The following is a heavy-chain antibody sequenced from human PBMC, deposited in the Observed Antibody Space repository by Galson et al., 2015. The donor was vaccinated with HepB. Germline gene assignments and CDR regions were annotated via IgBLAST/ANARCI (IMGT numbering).Heavy chain of an antibody. D-gene: IGHD6-13*01. CDR3: ARRGGQQPAYYGMDV. J-gene: IGHJ6*02. V-gene: IGHV5-51*03. CDR1: GYSFTSYW. Sequence: QSGAEVKKPGESLKTSCKGSGYSFTSYWIGWVRQMSGKGLEWMGIIYPGDSDTRYSPSFQGQVTISADKSISTAYLQWSSLKASDTAMYYCARRGGQQPAYYGMDVWGQGTTVTVSS. CDR2: IYPGDSDT.